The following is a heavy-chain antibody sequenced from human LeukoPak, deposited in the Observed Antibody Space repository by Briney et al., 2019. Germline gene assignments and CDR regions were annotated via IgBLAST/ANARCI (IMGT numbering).Heavy chain of an antibody. CDR1: GYTFTGYY. CDR2: INPNSSGT. Sequence: ASVKVSCKASGYTFTGYYMHWVRHAPGQGLEWVGLINPNSSGTNYAQKFERRVTMTRNTSVSTAHMELSRLRSDDTAVYYCAFSTGDYYGSGISLGAFDIWGQGTMVTVSS. V-gene: IGHV1-2*02. CDR3: AFSTGDYYGSGISLGAFDI. D-gene: IGHD3-10*01. J-gene: IGHJ3*02.